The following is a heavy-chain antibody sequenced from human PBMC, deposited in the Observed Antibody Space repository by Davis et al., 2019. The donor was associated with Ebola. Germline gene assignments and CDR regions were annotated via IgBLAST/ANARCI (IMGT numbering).Heavy chain of an antibody. Sequence: GESLKISCAASGFTFSSYSMNWVRQAPGKGLEWVSSISSSSSYIYYADSVKGRFTISRDNAKNSLYLQMNSLRAEDTAVYYCARVEYYDFWSGYSQLDYWGQGTLVTVSS. CDR2: ISSSSSYI. V-gene: IGHV3-21*01. CDR1: GFTFSSYS. CDR3: ARVEYYDFWSGYSQLDY. D-gene: IGHD3-3*01. J-gene: IGHJ4*02.